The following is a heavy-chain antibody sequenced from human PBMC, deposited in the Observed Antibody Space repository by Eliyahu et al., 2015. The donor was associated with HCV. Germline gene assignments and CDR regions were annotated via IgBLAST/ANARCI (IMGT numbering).Heavy chain of an antibody. J-gene: IGHJ3*02. CDR1: GGSXXSSSXX. D-gene: IGHD2-15*01. CDR3: ARRPRMRCSGGFCYFAFDI. Sequence: QLQLQESGPGLVKPSETLSLTCTVSGGSXXSSSXXWXCIRQPPGKGLEWIGXIXYRGSTYYNPSLKSRVTISVDTSKNQFXLKLSSVTAADTAVYYCARRPRMRCSGGFCYFAFDIWGQGTMVTVSS. V-gene: IGHV4-39*01. CDR2: IXYRGST.